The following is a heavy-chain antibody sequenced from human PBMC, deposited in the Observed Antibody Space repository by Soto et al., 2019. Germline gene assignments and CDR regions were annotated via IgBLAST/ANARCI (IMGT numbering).Heavy chain of an antibody. CDR3: ARGEDVLRFLEWHWYFAL. CDR2: MNPNSGNT. D-gene: IGHD3-3*01. V-gene: IGHV1-8*01. J-gene: IGHJ2*01. CDR1: GYTFTSYD. Sequence: QVQLVQSGAEVKKPGASVKVSCKASGYTFTSYDINWVRQATGQGLEWMGWMNPNSGNTGYAQKFQGRVTMSRNTXLXTXXMELSSLRSEDAAVYYCARGEDVLRFLEWHWYFALWGRGTLVTVSS.